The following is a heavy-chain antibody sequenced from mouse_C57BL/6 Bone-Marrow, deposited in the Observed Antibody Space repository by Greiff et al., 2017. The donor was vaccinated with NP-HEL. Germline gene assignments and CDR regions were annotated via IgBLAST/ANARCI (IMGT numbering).Heavy chain of an antibody. J-gene: IGHJ1*03. V-gene: IGHV5-16*01. D-gene: IGHD4-1*02. CDR1: GFTFSDYY. CDR2: INYDGSST. CDR3: ARTQLGRNWYFDV. Sequence: VQLKESEGGLVQPGSSMILSCTASGFTFSDYYMAWVRQVPEKGLEWVANINYDGSSTYYLDSLKSRFIISRDNAKNILYLQMSSLKSEDTATYYCARTQLGRNWYFDVWGTGTTVTVSS.